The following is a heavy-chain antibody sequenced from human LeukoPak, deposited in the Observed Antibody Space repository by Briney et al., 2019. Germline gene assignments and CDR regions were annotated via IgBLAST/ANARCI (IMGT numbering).Heavy chain of an antibody. D-gene: IGHD3-10*01. CDR2: IYHSGST. J-gene: IGHJ4*02. V-gene: IGHV4-4*02. Sequence: SGTLSLTCAVSGGPISSSNWWSWVRQPPGKGLEWIGEIYHSGSTNYNPSLKSRVTISVDKSKNQFSLKLSSVTAADTAVYYCARVRGSGSPVPFDYWGQGTLVTVSS. CDR1: GGPISSSNW. CDR3: ARVRGSGSPVPFDY.